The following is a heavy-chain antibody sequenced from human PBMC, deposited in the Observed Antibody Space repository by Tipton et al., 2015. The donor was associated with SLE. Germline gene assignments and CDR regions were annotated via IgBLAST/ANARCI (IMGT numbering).Heavy chain of an antibody. CDR3: ARDGGSLDY. J-gene: IGHJ4*02. Sequence: QSGPEVKKPGASVKVSCKASGYTFTSYAFSWVRQAPGQGLEWLGWISAFNGNTDYAQQLLGRVTMTTDTSTTTAYMELRSLTSDDTAVYYCARDGGSLDYWGQGTLVTVSS. CDR1: GYTFTSYA. CDR2: ISAFNGNT. V-gene: IGHV1-18*01. D-gene: IGHD3-16*01.